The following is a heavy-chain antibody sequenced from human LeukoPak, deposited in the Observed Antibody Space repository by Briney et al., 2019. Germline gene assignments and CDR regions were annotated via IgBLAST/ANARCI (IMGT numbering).Heavy chain of an antibody. CDR2: IYYSGRT. D-gene: IGHD5-24*01. V-gene: IGHV4-61*01. CDR1: GGSVSSGSYY. CDR3: ARGREMATLKAFDP. J-gene: IGHJ5*02. Sequence: SETLSLTCTVSGGSVSSGSYYWSWIRQPPGKGLEWIGYIYYSGRTNYNPSLKSRVTISVDTSKNQFSLRLSSVTAADTAVYYCARGREMATLKAFDPWGQGTLVTVSS.